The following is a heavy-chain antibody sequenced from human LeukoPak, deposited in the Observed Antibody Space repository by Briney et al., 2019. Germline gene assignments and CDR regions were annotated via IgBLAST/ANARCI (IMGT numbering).Heavy chain of an antibody. CDR2: ISAYNGNT. Sequence: ASVKVSCKASGYTFTSYSISWVRQAPGQGLEWMGWISAYNGNTNYAQKLQGRVTMTTDTSTSTAYMELRSLRSDDTAVYYCAATLGYDSSGSTRLDYWGQGTLVTVSS. CDR1: GYTFTSYS. J-gene: IGHJ4*02. V-gene: IGHV1-18*01. D-gene: IGHD3-22*01. CDR3: AATLGYDSSGSTRLDY.